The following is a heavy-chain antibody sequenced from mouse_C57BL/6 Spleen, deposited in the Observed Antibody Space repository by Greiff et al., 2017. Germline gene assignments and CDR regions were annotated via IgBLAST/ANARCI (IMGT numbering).Heavy chain of an antibody. CDR2: IHPNSGST. Sequence: QVQLQQPGAELVKPGASVKLSCKASGYTFTSYWMNWVKQRPGQGLEWIGMIHPNSGSTNYNEKFTSKATLTVEQSSSTAYMQLRSLTSEDSAVYYCSRGGYYAMDYWGQGTSVTVSS. J-gene: IGHJ4*01. CDR1: GYTFTSYW. CDR3: SRGGYYAMDY. V-gene: IGHV1-64*01.